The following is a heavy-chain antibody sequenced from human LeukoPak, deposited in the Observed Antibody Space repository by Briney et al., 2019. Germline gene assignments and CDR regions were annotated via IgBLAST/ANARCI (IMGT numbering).Heavy chain of an antibody. CDR2: ISGGGAGT. CDR3: AKDFVRYNIQFDY. CDR1: GLSFSFYA. D-gene: IGHD1-1*01. V-gene: IGHV3-23*01. Sequence: GGSLRLSCAASGLSFSFYAMSWVRQAPGKGLEWVSSISGGGAGTYYADSVRGRFTISRDNSKNTLYLQMNSLRAEDTALYYCAKDFVRYNIQFDYWGQGALVTVSS. J-gene: IGHJ4*02.